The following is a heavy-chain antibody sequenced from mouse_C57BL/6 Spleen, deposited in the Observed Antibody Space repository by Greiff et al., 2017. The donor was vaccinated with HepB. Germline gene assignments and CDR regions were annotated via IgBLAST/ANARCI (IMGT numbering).Heavy chain of an antibody. J-gene: IGHJ4*01. CDR3: ARSGDYPYAMDY. CDR2: IDPSDSYT. V-gene: IGHV1-50*01. CDR1: GYTFTSYW. Sequence: QVQLQQPGAELVKPGASVKLSCKASGYTFTSYWMQWVKQRPGQGLEWIGEIDPSDSYTNYNQKFKGKATLTVDTSSSTAYMQLSSLTSEDSAVYYCARSGDYPYAMDYWGQGTSVTVSS. D-gene: IGHD2-4*01.